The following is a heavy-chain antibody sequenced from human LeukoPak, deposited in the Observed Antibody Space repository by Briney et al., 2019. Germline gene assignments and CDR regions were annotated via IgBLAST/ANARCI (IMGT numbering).Heavy chain of an antibody. CDR1: GGSFSGYY. V-gene: IGHV4-34*01. CDR2: INHSGST. CDR3: ARSGSYSSRPDY. D-gene: IGHD1-26*01. Sequence: PSETLSLTCAVYGGSFSGYYCSWIRQPPGKGLEWIGEINHSGSTNYNPSLKSRVTISVDTSKNQFSLKLSSVTAADTAVYYCARSGSYSSRPDYWGQGTLVTVSS. J-gene: IGHJ4*02.